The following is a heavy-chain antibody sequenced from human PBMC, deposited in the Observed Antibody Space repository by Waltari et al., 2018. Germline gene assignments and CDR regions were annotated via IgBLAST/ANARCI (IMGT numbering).Heavy chain of an antibody. CDR2: IFSNDEK. J-gene: IGHJ3*02. CDR1: GFSLSNARMG. D-gene: IGHD6-13*01. CDR3: ARERGSSWHRDAFNI. V-gene: IGHV2-26*01. Sequence: QVTLKESGPVLVKPTETLTLTCTVSGFSLSNARMGVSWIRQPPGKALEWLAHIFSNDEKSYSTSLKNRLTISKDTSKSQVVLTMTNMDPVDTATYFCARERGSSWHRDAFNIWGQGTMVTVSS.